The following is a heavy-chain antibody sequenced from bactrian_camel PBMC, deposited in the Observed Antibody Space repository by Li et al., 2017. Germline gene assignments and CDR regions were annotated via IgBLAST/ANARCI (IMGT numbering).Heavy chain of an antibody. CDR2: LDTTYGTT. J-gene: IGHJ4*01. CDR3: AEGRGSRGEHCYSLNY. V-gene: IGHV3S1*01. D-gene: IGHD6*01. Sequence: HVQLVESGGGSVQTGGSLRLSCAASGYTSWRYCMGWFRQAPGKEREGVATLDTTYGTTDYADSVKGRFTISQDRAKNTVYLQMNNLQPEDTATYYCAEGRGSRGEHCYSLNYWGQGTQVTVS. CDR1: GYTSWRYC.